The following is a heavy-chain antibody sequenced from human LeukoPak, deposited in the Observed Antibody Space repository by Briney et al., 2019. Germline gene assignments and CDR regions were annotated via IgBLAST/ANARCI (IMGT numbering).Heavy chain of an antibody. J-gene: IGHJ6*02. CDR3: ATVRSPVSGMFAVATDTYYYMDD. Sequence: PGGPLRHSCAASGFTFSSYAMQWLRQAPGKGLVGVAVLSYDRSNKYYAPSVKSRFTISRDNPKNTLYLQLSGLSAEDTAVYYGATVRSPVSGMFAVATDTYYYMDDWGQGTTVTVSS. V-gene: IGHV3-30-3*01. D-gene: IGHD4-23*01. CDR1: GFTFSSYA. CDR2: LSYDRSNK.